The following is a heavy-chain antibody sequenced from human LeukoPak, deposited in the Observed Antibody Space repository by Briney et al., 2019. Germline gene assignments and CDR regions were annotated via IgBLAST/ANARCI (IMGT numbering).Heavy chain of an antibody. J-gene: IGHJ4*02. CDR2: IIPILGIA. V-gene: IGHV1-69*04. Sequence: VASVKVSCKASGGTFSSYAISWVRQAPGQGLEWMGRIIPILGIANYAQKFQGRVTITADKSTSTAYMELSSLRSEDTAVYYCAREVRYGEHSLTATHFDYWGQGTLVTVSS. CDR1: GGTFSSYA. D-gene: IGHD2-15*01. CDR3: AREVRYGEHSLTATHFDY.